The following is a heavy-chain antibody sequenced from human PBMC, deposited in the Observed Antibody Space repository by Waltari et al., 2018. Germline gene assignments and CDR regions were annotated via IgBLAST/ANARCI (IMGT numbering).Heavy chain of an antibody. CDR2: SSRSSSYI. Sequence: EVQLVESGGGLVKPGGSLRLSCAASGFTFRSYSMNWVGRAPGKGLEWVSSSSRSSSYIYYADSGKGRCTISRNNAKNSLYLQMNSLRAEDTAVYYCAVTTRGTYWYFDLWGRGTLVTVSS. V-gene: IGHV3-21*01. J-gene: IGHJ2*01. D-gene: IGHD4-17*01. CDR1: GFTFRSYS. CDR3: AVTTRGTYWYFDL.